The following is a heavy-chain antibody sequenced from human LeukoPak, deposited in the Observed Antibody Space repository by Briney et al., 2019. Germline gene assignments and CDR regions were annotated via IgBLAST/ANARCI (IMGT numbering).Heavy chain of an antibody. D-gene: IGHD2-21*02. Sequence: GASVKVSCKASGYTSTSYYMHWVRQAPGQGLEWMGIINPSGGSTSYAQKFQGRVTMTRDTSTSTVYMELSSLRSEDTAVYYCARDPEKRATYCGGDCYGLYFDYWGQGTLVTVSS. J-gene: IGHJ4*02. CDR3: ARDPEKRATYCGGDCYGLYFDY. CDR1: GYTSTSYY. CDR2: INPSGGST. V-gene: IGHV1-46*01.